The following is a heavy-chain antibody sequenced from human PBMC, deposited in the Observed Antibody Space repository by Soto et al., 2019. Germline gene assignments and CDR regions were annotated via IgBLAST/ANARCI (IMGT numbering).Heavy chain of an antibody. Sequence: GGSLRLSCAASGFTVSSNYMSWVRQAPGKGLEWVSVIYSGGSTYYADSVKGRFTISRDNSKNTLYLQMNSLRAEDTAVYYCARDRGYYDSSGYYSGYFDYWGQGTLVTVSS. D-gene: IGHD3-22*01. CDR2: IYSGGST. V-gene: IGHV3-53*01. CDR3: ARDRGYYDSSGYYSGYFDY. CDR1: GFTVSSNY. J-gene: IGHJ4*02.